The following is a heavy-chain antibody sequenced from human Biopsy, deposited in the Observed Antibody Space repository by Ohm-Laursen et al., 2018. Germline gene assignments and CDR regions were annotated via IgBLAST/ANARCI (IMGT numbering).Heavy chain of an antibody. Sequence: PSQTLSLTCTVSGGYINPYHWTWIRQRAGQGLEWIGRIYITGETESNPTLKIRVTRSVASAKKQFSLKLKLVTAAGTAIYYCARAPPLIRGGVESWFDPWGQGILVTVSS. CDR3: ARAPPLIRGGVESWFDP. D-gene: IGHD3-10*01. V-gene: IGHV4-4*07. CDR1: GGYINPYH. CDR2: IYITGET. J-gene: IGHJ5*02.